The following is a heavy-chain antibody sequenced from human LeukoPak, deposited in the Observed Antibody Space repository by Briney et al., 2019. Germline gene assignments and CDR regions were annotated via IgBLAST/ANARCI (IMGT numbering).Heavy chain of an antibody. CDR2: IGTTSGAI. J-gene: IGHJ3*01. CDR1: GFTFNAFG. V-gene: IGHV3-48*01. D-gene: IGHD6-6*01. Sequence: GGSLRLSCAASGFTFNAFGMNWVRQAPGKGLEWVSYIGTTSGAIYYADSVKGRFTISRDSAKNPLYLQMNSLRAEDTAVYYCARSSYSSSSSVWGQGTMVTVSS. CDR3: ARSSYSSSSSV.